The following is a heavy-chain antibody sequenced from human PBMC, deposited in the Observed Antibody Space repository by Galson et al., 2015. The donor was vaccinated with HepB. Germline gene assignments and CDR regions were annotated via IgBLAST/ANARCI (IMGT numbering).Heavy chain of an antibody. V-gene: IGHV3-7*01. CDR2: INEDGSIR. D-gene: IGHD3-16*01. CDR1: GFTFSRYW. Sequence: SLRLSCAASGFTFSRYWMTWVRQAPGKGLEWVANINEDGSIRHSFDSVEGRFTISRDNAKNSLYLQINSLRADDTADYYCARDTSPNCDAYACNDASDVWGHGTLVTVSS. J-gene: IGHJ3*01. CDR3: ARDTSPNCDAYACNDASDV.